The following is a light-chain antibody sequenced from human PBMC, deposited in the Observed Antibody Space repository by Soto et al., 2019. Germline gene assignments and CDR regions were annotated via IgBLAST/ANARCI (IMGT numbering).Light chain of an antibody. Sequence: EIVMTQSPVALSVSPGESAALSCRASQSVGRNFAWYQQRPGQAPRVLIYGTSTSATGLPARFSGSGSGTDFTLTISSLQSEDFAVYYCQQYNNWPYTFGQGTRLEIK. J-gene: IGKJ2*01. CDR1: QSVGRN. V-gene: IGKV3-15*01. CDR2: GTS. CDR3: QQYNNWPYT.